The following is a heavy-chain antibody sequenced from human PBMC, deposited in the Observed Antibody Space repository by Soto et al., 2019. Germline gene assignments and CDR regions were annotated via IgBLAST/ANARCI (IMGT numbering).Heavy chain of an antibody. Sequence: PEGCLRLSWAAAGFTFSSHSMNWVRQAPGKGLEWVSSISSSSSYIYYADSVKGRFTISRDNAKNSLYLQMNSLRAEDTAVYYFSRVTIEIRTMYYEGSGRSRSYYYYYGLGDRRQGTSVT. CDR3: SRVTIEIRTMYYEGSGRSRSYYYYYGLGD. J-gene: IGHJ6*02. D-gene: IGHD3-10*01. CDR1: GFTFSSHS. V-gene: IGHV3-21*01. CDR2: ISSSSSYI.